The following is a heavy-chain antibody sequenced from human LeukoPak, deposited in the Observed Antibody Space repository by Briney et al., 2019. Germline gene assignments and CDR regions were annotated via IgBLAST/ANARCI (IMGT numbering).Heavy chain of an antibody. V-gene: IGHV3-30-3*01. D-gene: IGHD2-2*02. CDR1: GFTFSSYA. CDR3: ARVGCSSTSCYTIHGSDNWFDP. CDR2: ISYDGSNK. J-gene: IGHJ5*02. Sequence: GRSLRLSCAASGFTFSSYAMHWVRQAPGKGLEWVAVISYDGSNKYYADSVKGRFTISRDNSKNTLYLQMNSLRAEDTAVYYCARVGCSSTSCYTIHGSDNWFDPWGQGTLVTVS.